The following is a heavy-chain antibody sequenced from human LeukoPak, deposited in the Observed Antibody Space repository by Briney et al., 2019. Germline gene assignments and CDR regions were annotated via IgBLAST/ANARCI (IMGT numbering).Heavy chain of an antibody. CDR2: ISWNSGSI. CDR1: DFTFDDYA. J-gene: IGHJ4*02. V-gene: IGHV3-9*03. D-gene: IGHD2-2*01. Sequence: PGRSLRLSCAASDFTFDDYAMHWVRQAPGKGLEWVSGISWNSGSIGYADSVNDPFNSSRDNAKDSLYLQMNSLRAEDIAFYYCAKGYCISTSCYLDYWGQGTLVTVSS. CDR3: AKGYCISTSCYLDY.